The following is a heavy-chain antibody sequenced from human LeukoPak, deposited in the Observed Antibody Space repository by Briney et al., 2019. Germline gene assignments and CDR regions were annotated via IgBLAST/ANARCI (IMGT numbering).Heavy chain of an antibody. CDR1: GFTFGSHA. J-gene: IGHJ5*02. V-gene: IGHV3-23*01. D-gene: IGHD5-12*01. Sequence: GGSLRLSCVASGFTFGSHAMAGVRHTPEKGLEWVSVIRSDTGTDYAASVKGRFTVSRDNSKNTLYLQMNSLRAEDTALYYCATSGYSGYDRPSWGQGTLV. CDR3: ATSGYSGYDRPS. CDR2: IRSDTGT.